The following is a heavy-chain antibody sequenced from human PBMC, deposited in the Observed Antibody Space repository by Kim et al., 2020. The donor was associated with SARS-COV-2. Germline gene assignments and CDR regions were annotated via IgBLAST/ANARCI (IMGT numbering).Heavy chain of an antibody. V-gene: IGHV3-48*03. CDR2: ISSSGSTI. CDR3: AREYSSSSDDY. CDR1: GFTFSSYE. J-gene: IGHJ4*02. Sequence: GGSLRLSCAASGFTFSSYEMNWVRQAPGKGLEWVSYISSSGSTIYYADSVKGRFTISRDNAKNSLYLQMNSLRAEDTAVYYCAREYSSSSDDYWGQGTLVTVSS. D-gene: IGHD6-6*01.